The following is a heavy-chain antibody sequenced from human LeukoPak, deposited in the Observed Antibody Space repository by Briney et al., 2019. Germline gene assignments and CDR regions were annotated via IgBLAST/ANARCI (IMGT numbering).Heavy chain of an antibody. CDR3: AREIRYCSSTSCYGGYGMDV. Sequence: SETLSLTRAVYSYSISSGYYWGWSPQPPGKGLEWIESIYHSGNTYHNPSLKSRVTISVDTTKNQFRLNLSSVTAADTAVYYCAREIRYCSSTSCYGGYGMDVWGKGTTVTLSS. D-gene: IGHD2-2*01. CDR1: SYSISSGYY. J-gene: IGHJ6*04. CDR2: IYHSGNT. V-gene: IGHV4-38-2*01.